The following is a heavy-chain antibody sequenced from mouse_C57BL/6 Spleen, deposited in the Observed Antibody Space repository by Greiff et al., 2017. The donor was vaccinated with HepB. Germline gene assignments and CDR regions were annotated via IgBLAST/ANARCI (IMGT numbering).Heavy chain of an antibody. CDR2: IHPNSGST. CDR1: GYTFTSYW. Sequence: VQLQQPGAELVKPGASVKLSCKASGYTFTSYWMHWVKQRPGQGLEWIGMIHPNSGSTNYNEKFKSKATLTVDKSSSTAYMQLSSLTSEDSAVYYCARREYYSNYDYAMDYWGQGTSVTVSS. CDR3: ARREYYSNYDYAMDY. D-gene: IGHD2-5*01. J-gene: IGHJ4*01. V-gene: IGHV1-64*01.